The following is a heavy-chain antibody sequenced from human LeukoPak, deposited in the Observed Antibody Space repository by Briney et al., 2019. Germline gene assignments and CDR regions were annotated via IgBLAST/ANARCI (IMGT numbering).Heavy chain of an antibody. V-gene: IGHV4-39*01. D-gene: IGHD3-10*01. J-gene: IGHJ4*02. CDR1: GGSISSSSYY. CDR3: ARHSRLWFGELFPTPPFY. CDR2: IYYSGST. Sequence: SETLSLTCTVSGGSISSSSYYWGWIRQPPGKGLEWIGSIYYSGSTYYNPSLKSRVTISVDTSKNQFSLKLSSVTAADTAVYYCARHSRLWFGELFPTPPFYWGQGTLVTVSS.